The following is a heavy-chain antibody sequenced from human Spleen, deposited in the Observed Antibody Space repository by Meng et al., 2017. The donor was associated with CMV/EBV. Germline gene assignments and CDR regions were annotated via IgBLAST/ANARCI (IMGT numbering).Heavy chain of an antibody. J-gene: IGHJ4*02. CDR1: GFTFDSFG. CDR3: AREGGYSGYSDY. D-gene: IGHD5-12*01. Sequence: SCAASGFTFDSFGMNWVRQAPGKGLEWVSSITSGSVYIYYADSVKGRFTISRDNAKNSLYLQMNSLRAEDTAVYYCAREGGYSGYSDYWGQGTLVTVSS. CDR2: ITSGSVYI. V-gene: IGHV3-21*01.